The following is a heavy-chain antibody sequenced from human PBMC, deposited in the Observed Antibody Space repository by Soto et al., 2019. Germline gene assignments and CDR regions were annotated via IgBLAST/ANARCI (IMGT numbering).Heavy chain of an antibody. J-gene: IGHJ4*02. D-gene: IGHD6-19*01. CDR3: ARGRLVAGTVDY. V-gene: IGHV1-8*01. CDR1: GYTFTSYD. CDR2: MNPSTGST. Sequence: QVQLVQSGAEVKKPGASVKVSCKASGYTFTSYDIKWVRRATGQGLEWMGWMNPSTGSTGFAQKFQGRVTMISNTSISTAYLELSCLTSEDTAVYYCARGRLVAGTVDYWGQGTLVTVSS.